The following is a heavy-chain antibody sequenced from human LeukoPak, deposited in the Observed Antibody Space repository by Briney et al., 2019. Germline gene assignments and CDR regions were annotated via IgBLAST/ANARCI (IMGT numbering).Heavy chain of an antibody. CDR3: AKGCGGNCYPPSY. J-gene: IGHJ4*02. Sequence: GGSLRLSCAASEFTFSSYWMHWVRHAPGKGLVWVSRISGDGSTTSYADFVKGRFTISRDNSKNTLYLQMNSLRAEDTAVYYCAKGCGGNCYPPSYWGQGTLVTVSS. D-gene: IGHD2-15*01. CDR1: EFTFSSYW. CDR2: ISGDGSTT. V-gene: IGHV3-74*01.